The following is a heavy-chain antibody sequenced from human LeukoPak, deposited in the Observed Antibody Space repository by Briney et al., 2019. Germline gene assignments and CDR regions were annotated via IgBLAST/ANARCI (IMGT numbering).Heavy chain of an antibody. CDR2: INPNSGGT. J-gene: IGHJ4*02. CDR3: ARVYDYYDSSGYYGSLDY. V-gene: IGHV1-2*02. D-gene: IGHD3-22*01. Sequence: ASVKVSCKASGYTFTGYYMHWVRQAPGQGLEWMGWINPNSGGTNYAQKSQGRVTMTRDTSISTAYMELSRLRSDDTAVYYCARVYDYYDSSGYYGSLDYWGQGTLVTVSS. CDR1: GYTFTGYY.